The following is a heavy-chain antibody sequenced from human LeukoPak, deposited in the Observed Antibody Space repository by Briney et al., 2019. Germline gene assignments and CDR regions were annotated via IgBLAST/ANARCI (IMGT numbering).Heavy chain of an antibody. J-gene: IGHJ3*02. V-gene: IGHV2-70*04. CDR2: IDWDDDK. CDR1: GFSLSTSGMR. Sequence: SGPTLVNPTQTLTLTCTFSGFSLSTSGMRVSWIRQPPGKAREWLARIDWDDDKFYSTSLKTRLTISKDTSKNQVVLTMTNMDPVDTATYYCARIYDYTEDAFDIWGQGTMVTVSS. D-gene: IGHD3-16*01. CDR3: ARIYDYTEDAFDI.